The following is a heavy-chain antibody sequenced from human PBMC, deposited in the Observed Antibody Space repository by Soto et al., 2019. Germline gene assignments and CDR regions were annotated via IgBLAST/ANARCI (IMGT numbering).Heavy chain of an antibody. V-gene: IGHV1-24*01. CDR3: ATTQPIFGVVISPFYY. D-gene: IGHD3-3*01. CDR2: FDPEDGET. J-gene: IGHJ1*01. Sequence: ASVKVSCKVSGYTLTELSMHWVRQAPGKGLEWMGGFDPEDGETIYAQKFQGRVTMTEDTSTDTAYMELSSLRSEDTAVYYCATTQPIFGVVISPFYYWGQGTLVTVSS. CDR1: GYTLTELS.